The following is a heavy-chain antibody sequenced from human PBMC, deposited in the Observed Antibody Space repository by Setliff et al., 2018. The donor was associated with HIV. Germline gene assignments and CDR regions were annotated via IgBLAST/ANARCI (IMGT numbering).Heavy chain of an antibody. CDR3: AREAYCSGGSCYYFDY. V-gene: IGHV4-39*07. CDR2: IYSSGST. CDR1: GGSMSSSSYY. Sequence: PSETLSLTCTVSGGSMSSSSYYWGWIRQPPGKGLEWIGSIYSSGSTYYNPSLKSRFTLSVDMSKNQFSLNLSSVTAADTAVYYCAREAYCSGGSCYYFDYWGQGTLVTVSS. J-gene: IGHJ4*02. D-gene: IGHD2-15*01.